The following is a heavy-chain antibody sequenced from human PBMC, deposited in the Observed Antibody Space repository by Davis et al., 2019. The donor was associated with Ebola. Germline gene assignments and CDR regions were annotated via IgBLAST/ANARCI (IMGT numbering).Heavy chain of an antibody. V-gene: IGHV4-34*01. D-gene: IGHD5-18*01. Sequence: SQTLSLTCAVYGGSFSGYYWSWIRQPPGKGLEWIGEINHSGSTNYNPSLKSRVTISVDTSKNQFSLKLSSVTAADTAVYYCARGGYSYGYGAWFDPWGQGTLVTVSS. CDR1: GGSFSGYY. CDR3: ARGGYSYGYGAWFDP. J-gene: IGHJ5*02. CDR2: INHSGST.